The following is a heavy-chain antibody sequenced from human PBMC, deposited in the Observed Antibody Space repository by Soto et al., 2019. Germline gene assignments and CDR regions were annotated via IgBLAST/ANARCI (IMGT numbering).Heavy chain of an antibody. CDR2: LFYTGST. V-gene: IGHV4-59*13. CDR1: GVSINDYY. J-gene: IGHJ4*02. D-gene: IGHD3-3*02. Sequence: SETLSLTCIVSGVSINDYYWTWIRQPPGKALEWIGYLFYTGSTNYNPSLKSRVTISGDKSNNHFSLKLNSVTPADTAVYYCARATLARANPQVDSCRQGLLGTV. CDR3: ARATLARANPQVDS.